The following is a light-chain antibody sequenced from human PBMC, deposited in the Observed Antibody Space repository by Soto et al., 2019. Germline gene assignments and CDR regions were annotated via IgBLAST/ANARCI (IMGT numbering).Light chain of an antibody. CDR2: GAS. V-gene: IGKV3-15*01. CDR1: QSVSSN. Sequence: EIVMTQSPATLSVSPGERATLSCRASQSVSSNVAWYQQIPGQTPRLLIYGASTRATTIPVRFSGSGSGTEFTLTISSLQSEDFAVYYCQQYNNWPPITFGQGTRLEIK. J-gene: IGKJ5*01. CDR3: QQYNNWPPIT.